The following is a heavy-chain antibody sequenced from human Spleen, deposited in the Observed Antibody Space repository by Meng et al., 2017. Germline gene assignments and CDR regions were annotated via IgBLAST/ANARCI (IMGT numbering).Heavy chain of an antibody. J-gene: IGHJ4*02. CDR3: ARTTVTGYFDY. CDR1: GYTFTDYY. CDR2: ISAANGNT. D-gene: IGHD2-21*02. Sequence: QVQLVQSGAEVKKPGASVKVSCKASGYTFTDYYIHWVRQAPGQRLEWMGWISAANGNTKYSQKFQGRVTITRDTSANTAYMELSSLRSEDTAFYYCARTTVTGYFDYWGQGTLVTVSS. V-gene: IGHV1-3*01.